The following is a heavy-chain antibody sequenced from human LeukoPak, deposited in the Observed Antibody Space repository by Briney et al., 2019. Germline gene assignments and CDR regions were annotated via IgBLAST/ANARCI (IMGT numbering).Heavy chain of an antibody. CDR3: AAGSRWLGGY. Sequence: SETLSLTCTVSGGSISSGGYYWSWIRQHPGKGLEWIGYIYYSGSTYYNPSLKSRVTISVDTSKDQFSLKLSSVTAADTAVYYCAAGSRWLGGYWGQGTLVTVSS. V-gene: IGHV4-31*03. J-gene: IGHJ4*02. CDR1: GGSISSGGYY. D-gene: IGHD4-23*01. CDR2: IYYSGST.